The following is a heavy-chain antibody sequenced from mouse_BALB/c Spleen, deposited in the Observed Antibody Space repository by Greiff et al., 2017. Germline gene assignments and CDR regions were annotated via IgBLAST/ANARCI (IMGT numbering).Heavy chain of an antibody. Sequence: EVHLVESGGDLVKPGGSLKLSCAASGFTFSSYGMSWVRQTPDKRLEWVATISSGGSYTYYPDSVKGRFTISRDNAKNTLYLQMSSLKSEDTAMYYCARRDYYGSSYEGYAMDYWGQGTSVTVSS. V-gene: IGHV5-6*01. CDR2: ISSGGSYT. J-gene: IGHJ4*01. D-gene: IGHD1-1*01. CDR3: ARRDYYGSSYEGYAMDY. CDR1: GFTFSSYG.